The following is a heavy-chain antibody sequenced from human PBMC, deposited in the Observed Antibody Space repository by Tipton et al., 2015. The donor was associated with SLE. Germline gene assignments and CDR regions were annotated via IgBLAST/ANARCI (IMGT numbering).Heavy chain of an antibody. CDR2: IYTSGST. D-gene: IGHD6-13*01. Sequence: TLSLTCTVSGGSISSGSYYWTWIRQPAGKGLEWIGRIYTSGSTNYNPSLKSRVTISVDTSKNQFSLKLSSVTAADTAVYYCASDSSSWLGGYWGQGTLVTVSS. V-gene: IGHV4-61*02. CDR3: ASDSSSWLGGY. CDR1: GGSISSGSYY. J-gene: IGHJ4*02.